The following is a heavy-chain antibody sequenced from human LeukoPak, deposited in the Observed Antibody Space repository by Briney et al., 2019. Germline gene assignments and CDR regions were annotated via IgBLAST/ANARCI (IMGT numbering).Heavy chain of an antibody. CDR3: ARGYSSGPHDY. CDR2: INPNSGST. Sequence: ASVKVSCKASGYTFTGYYMHCVRQAPGQGLEWMVWINPNSGSTNYAQKFQGRVTMTRDTTISTAYIELSRLRSDDTAVYYCARGYSSGPHDYWGQGTLVTVSS. CDR1: GYTFTGYY. V-gene: IGHV1-2*02. J-gene: IGHJ4*02. D-gene: IGHD6-19*01.